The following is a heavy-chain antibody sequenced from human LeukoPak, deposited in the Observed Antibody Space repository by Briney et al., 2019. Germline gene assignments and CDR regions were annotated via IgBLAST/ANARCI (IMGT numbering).Heavy chain of an antibody. D-gene: IGHD6-19*01. J-gene: IGHJ6*03. CDR2: INHSGST. V-gene: IGHV4-34*01. Sequence: PSETLSLTCAVYGGSFSGYYWSWIRQPPGKGLEWIGEINHSGSTNYNPSLKSRVTISVDTSKNQFSLKLSSVTPEDTAVYYCARDGYSSGIHYYYYMDVWGKGTTVTVSS. CDR1: GGSFSGYY. CDR3: ARDGYSSGIHYYYYMDV.